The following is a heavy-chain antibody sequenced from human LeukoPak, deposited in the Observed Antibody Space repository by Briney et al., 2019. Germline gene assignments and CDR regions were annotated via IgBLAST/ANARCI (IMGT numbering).Heavy chain of an antibody. CDR3: GRTLYGGMEV. Sequence: GSLRLSCAASGFSFTTYAMSWVRQAPGKGLECVSGISGNGATTSYADSVKGRFTIFKDNSKNTLYLQMDSLRAEDTAVYYCGRTLYGGMEVWGQGATVTVSS. J-gene: IGHJ6*02. D-gene: IGHD1/OR15-1a*01. CDR1: GFSFTTYA. CDR2: ISGNGATT. V-gene: IGHV3-23*01.